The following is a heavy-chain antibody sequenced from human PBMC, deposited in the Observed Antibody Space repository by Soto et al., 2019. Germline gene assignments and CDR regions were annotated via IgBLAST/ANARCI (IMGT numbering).Heavy chain of an antibody. V-gene: IGHV3-33*01. CDR2: IWYDGSNK. D-gene: IGHD6-13*01. CDR3: ARDPGYSSSWGPAYYYYGMDV. Sequence: HPGGSLRLSCAASGFTFSSYGMHWVRQAPGKGLGWVAVIWYDGSNKYYADSVKGRFTISRDNSKNTLYLQMNSLRAEDTAVYYCARDPGYSSSWGPAYYYYGMDVWGQGTTVTVSS. J-gene: IGHJ6*02. CDR1: GFTFSSYG.